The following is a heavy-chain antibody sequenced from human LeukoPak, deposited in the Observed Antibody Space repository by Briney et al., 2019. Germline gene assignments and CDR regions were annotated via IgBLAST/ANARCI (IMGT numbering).Heavy chain of an antibody. CDR2: ISSSGTLT. CDR1: GFTFSNYE. D-gene: IGHD1-26*01. J-gene: IGHJ4*02. CDR3: ASRVVGARFDY. V-gene: IGHV3-48*03. Sequence: GGSLRLSCAGSGFTFSNYEMNWVRQAPGRGLEWISYISSSGTLTFYADSVQGRFTISRDNAKNSLYLEMNSLRVEDTAIYYCASRVVGARFDYWGQGTLVTVSS.